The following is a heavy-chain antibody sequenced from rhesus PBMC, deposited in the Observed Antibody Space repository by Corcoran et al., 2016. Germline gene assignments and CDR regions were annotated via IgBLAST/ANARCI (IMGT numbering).Heavy chain of an antibody. V-gene: IGHV4-122*02. D-gene: IGHD6-25*01. CDR3: ARDWERQPFDY. CDR1: GYSISSGYG. J-gene: IGHJ4*01. Sequence: QLQLQESGPGLVKPSETLSLTCAVSGYSISSGYGWSWIRQPPGKGLEWIGYISYSGSTSYHPSLKSRVTISRDTSKNQFCLKLSSVTAADTAVYYCARDWERQPFDYWGQGVLVTVSS. CDR2: ISYSGST.